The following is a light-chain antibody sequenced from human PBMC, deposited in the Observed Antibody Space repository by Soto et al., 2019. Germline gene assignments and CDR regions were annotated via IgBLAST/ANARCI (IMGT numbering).Light chain of an antibody. CDR2: GAY. Sequence: ENVLTQSPGTLAVSPGERATRSCRAIQSVSSSYLAWYQQKPGQAPRLIIYGAYSRATGIPDRFSGSGSGTDFTLTISRLEPEDFAMYYCHQYGSSPPVTCGQGTRLEIK. J-gene: IGKJ5*01. V-gene: IGKV3-20*01. CDR1: QSVSSSY. CDR3: HQYGSSPPVT.